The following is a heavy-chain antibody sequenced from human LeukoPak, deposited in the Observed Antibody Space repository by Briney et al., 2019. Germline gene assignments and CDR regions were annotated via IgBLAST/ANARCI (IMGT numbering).Heavy chain of an antibody. CDR3: ARGRIAAAGIWFDP. Sequence: PSETLSLTCAVYGRSFSGYYWSWIRQPPGKGREWIGEINHSGSTNYNPSLKSRVTISVDTSKNQFSLKLSSVTAADTAVYYCARGRIAAAGIWFDPWGQGTLVTVSS. CDR1: GRSFSGYY. V-gene: IGHV4-34*01. D-gene: IGHD6-13*01. J-gene: IGHJ5*02. CDR2: INHSGST.